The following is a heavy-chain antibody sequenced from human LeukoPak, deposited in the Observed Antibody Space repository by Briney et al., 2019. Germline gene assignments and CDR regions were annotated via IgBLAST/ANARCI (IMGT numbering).Heavy chain of an antibody. D-gene: IGHD3-22*01. CDR3: ARGWDYYDSSGSEYFQH. J-gene: IGHJ1*01. CDR1: GLTFSSYS. CDR2: ISSSSSTI. V-gene: IGHV3-48*01. Sequence: GGSLRLSCAASGLTFSSYSMNWVRQAPGKGLEWVSYISSSSSTIYYADSVKGRFTISRDNAKNSLYLQMNSLRAEDTAVYYCARGWDYYDSSGSEYFQHWGQGTLVTVSS.